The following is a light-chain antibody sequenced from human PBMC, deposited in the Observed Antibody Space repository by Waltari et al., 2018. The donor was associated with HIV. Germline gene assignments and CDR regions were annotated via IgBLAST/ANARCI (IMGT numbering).Light chain of an antibody. V-gene: IGKV3-11*01. CDR3: QQRSNWPPRLT. CDR1: QSVSSY. J-gene: IGKJ4*01. CDR2: DAS. Sequence: IVLTQSPATLSLSPGERATLSCRASQSVSSYLTWYQQKPGQAPRLLIYDASNRATGIPARFSGSGSGTDFTLTISSLEPEDSAVYYCQQRSNWPPRLTFGGGTKVGIK.